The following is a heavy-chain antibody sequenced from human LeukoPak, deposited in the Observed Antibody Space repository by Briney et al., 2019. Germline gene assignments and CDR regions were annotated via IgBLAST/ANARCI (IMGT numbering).Heavy chain of an antibody. CDR1: GFTFSSYA. J-gene: IGHJ5*02. Sequence: GGSLRLSCAASGFTFSSYAMSWVRQAPGKGLEWVSVISGNGGRTYYADSVKGWFTISRDNSKNTLYLQMNSLRAEDTAVYYCAKVRDLDTVLGRFDNWGQGTLVTVSS. D-gene: IGHD5-18*01. CDR2: ISGNGGRT. CDR3: AKVRDLDTVLGRFDN. V-gene: IGHV3-23*01.